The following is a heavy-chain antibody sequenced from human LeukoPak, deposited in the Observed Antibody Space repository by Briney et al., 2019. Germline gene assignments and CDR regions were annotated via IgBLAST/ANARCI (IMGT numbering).Heavy chain of an antibody. CDR3: ARDHNIDYMDV. V-gene: IGHV4-59*01. CDR1: GGSISSYY. Sequence: SETLSLTCTVSGGSISSYYWSWIRQPPGKGLEWIGYIYYSGSTNYNPSLKSRVTVSVDTSKNQFSLKLSSVTAADTAVYYCARDHNIDYMDVWGKGTTVTISS. CDR2: IYYSGST. D-gene: IGHD1-14*01. J-gene: IGHJ6*03.